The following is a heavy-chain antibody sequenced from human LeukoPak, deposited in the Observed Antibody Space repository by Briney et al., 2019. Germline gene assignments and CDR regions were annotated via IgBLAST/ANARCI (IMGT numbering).Heavy chain of an antibody. CDR1: GGSISSYY. V-gene: IGHV4-59*01. CDR2: IYYSGST. J-gene: IGHJ5*02. CDR3: ARLFGGPLTAADNWFDP. Sequence: PSETLSLTCTVSGGSISSYYWSWIRQPPGKGLEWIGYIYYSGSTNYNPSLKSRVTISVDTSKNQFSLKLSSVTAADTAVYYCARLFGGPLTAADNWFDPWGQGTLVAVSS. D-gene: IGHD3-10*02.